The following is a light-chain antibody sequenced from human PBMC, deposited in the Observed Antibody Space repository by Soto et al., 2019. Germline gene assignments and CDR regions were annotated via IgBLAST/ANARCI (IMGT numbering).Light chain of an antibody. CDR1: QSVSSN. Sequence: ETMMTQSPDTLSVSLGERATLSCRASQSVSSNLAWYQQKPGQAPRLLIYGASTRATGIPARFSGSGSGTEFTLTISSLQSEDFAVYYCQQYNNWPITFGQGTRLEIK. V-gene: IGKV3-15*01. J-gene: IGKJ5*01. CDR2: GAS. CDR3: QQYNNWPIT.